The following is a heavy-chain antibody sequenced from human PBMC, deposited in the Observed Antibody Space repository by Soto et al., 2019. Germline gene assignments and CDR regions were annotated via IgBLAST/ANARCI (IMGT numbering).Heavy chain of an antibody. CDR3: ARNGRRRGSGYSSSWFFDY. V-gene: IGHV3-30-3*01. Sequence: GGSLRLSCAASGFTFSSYAMHWVRQAPGKGLEWVAVISYDGSNKYYADSVKGRFTISRDNSKNTLYLQMNSLRAEDTAVYYCARNGRRRGSGYSSSWFFDYWGQGTLVTVST. D-gene: IGHD6-13*01. J-gene: IGHJ4*02. CDR2: ISYDGSNK. CDR1: GFTFSSYA.